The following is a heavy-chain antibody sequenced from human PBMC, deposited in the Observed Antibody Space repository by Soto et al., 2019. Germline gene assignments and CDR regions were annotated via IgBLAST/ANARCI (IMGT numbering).Heavy chain of an antibody. CDR3: ARLRYSSGWYGHRYYYGMDV. CDR2: IYPGDSDT. V-gene: IGHV5-51*01. Sequence: GESLKISCKGSGYSFTSYWIGWVRQMPGKGLEWMGIIYPGDSDTRYSPSFQGQVTISADKSISTAYLQWSSLKASDTAMYYCARLRYSSGWYGHRYYYGMDVWGQGTTVTVSS. D-gene: IGHD6-19*01. CDR1: GYSFTSYW. J-gene: IGHJ6*02.